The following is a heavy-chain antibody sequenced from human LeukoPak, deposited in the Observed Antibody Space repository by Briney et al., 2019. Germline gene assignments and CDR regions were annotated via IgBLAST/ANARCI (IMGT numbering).Heavy chain of an antibody. V-gene: IGHV3-23*01. CDR1: GFTFSSYA. J-gene: IGHJ6*02. Sequence: PGGSLRLSCAASGFTFSSYAMSWARQAPGKGLEWVSAISGSGGSTYYADSVKGRFTISRDNSKNTLYLQMNSLRAEDTAVYYCAKVRQYYYGSGSYTLDVWGQGTTVTVSS. CDR3: AKVRQYYYGSGSYTLDV. CDR2: ISGSGGST. D-gene: IGHD3-10*01.